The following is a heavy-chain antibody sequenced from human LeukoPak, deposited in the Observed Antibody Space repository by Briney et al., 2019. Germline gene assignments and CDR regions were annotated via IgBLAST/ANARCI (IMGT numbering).Heavy chain of an antibody. J-gene: IGHJ3*02. D-gene: IGHD1-14*01. V-gene: IGHV3-9*01. CDR3: ARAPRDSNDHEGAFDI. Sequence: GRSLRLSCAVSGFNFEEYAMHWVRQVPGKGLQWVSGITWNSGRIGYDDSVKGRFTISRDNAQNSVYLQMNSLRPEDTAFYYCARAPRDSNDHEGAFDIWGQGTMVTVSS. CDR1: GFNFEEYA. CDR2: ITWNSGRI.